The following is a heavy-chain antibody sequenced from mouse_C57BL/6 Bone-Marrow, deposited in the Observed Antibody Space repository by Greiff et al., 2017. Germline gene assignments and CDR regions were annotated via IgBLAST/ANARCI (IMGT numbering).Heavy chain of an antibody. CDR1: GYAFSSYW. D-gene: IGHD3-2*02. Sequence: QVQLKESGAELVKPGASVKISCKASGYAFSSYWMNWVKQRPGKGLEWIGQIYPGDGDTNYNGKFKGKATLTADKSSSTAYMQLSSLTSEDSAVYFVARFTAQATSDYWGQGTTRTVSS. V-gene: IGHV1-80*01. CDR3: ARFTAQATSDY. CDR2: IYPGDGDT. J-gene: IGHJ2*01.